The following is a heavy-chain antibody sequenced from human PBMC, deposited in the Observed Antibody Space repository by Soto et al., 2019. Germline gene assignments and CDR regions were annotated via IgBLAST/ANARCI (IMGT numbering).Heavy chain of an antibody. CDR2: ITPYNGKT. CDR3: ARDTSHYFDH. CDR1: GYTFITYG. Sequence: ASVKVSCKASGYTFITYGVTWVRQAPGQGLEWMGWITPYNGKTHYAQKFQDRVTMTTDTAAATAYMELRSLTSDDSAMYFCARDTSHYFDHWGQGILVTVSS. D-gene: IGHD2-2*01. V-gene: IGHV1-18*01. J-gene: IGHJ4*02.